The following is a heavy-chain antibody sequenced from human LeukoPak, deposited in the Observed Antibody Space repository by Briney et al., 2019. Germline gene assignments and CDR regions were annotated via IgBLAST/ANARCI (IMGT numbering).Heavy chain of an antibody. CDR2: IHSGGNT. J-gene: IGHJ4*02. CDR1: GLTVRSNH. CDR3: ARTTYYYDSGSYYVIDY. V-gene: IGHV3-53*01. Sequence: GGTLRLSCAASGLTVRSNHMNWVRQAPGKGLEWVSIIHSGGNTYYADSVKGRFTVSRDNSNNTLFLQMNSLRAEDTAVYYCARTTYYYDSGSYYVIDYWGQGTLVTVSS. D-gene: IGHD3-10*01.